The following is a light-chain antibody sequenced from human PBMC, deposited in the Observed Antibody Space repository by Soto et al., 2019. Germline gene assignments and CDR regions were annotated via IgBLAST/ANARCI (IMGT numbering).Light chain of an antibody. CDR3: AAWDDSLNGLYV. Sequence: QSVLTQPPSVSDAPRQRVTISCSGSSSNIGNNAVNWYQQLPGKAPKLLIYYDDLLPSGVSDRFSGSKSGTSASLAISGLQSEDEADYYCAAWDDSLNGLYVFGTGTKVTVL. CDR1: SSNIGNNA. V-gene: IGLV1-36*01. J-gene: IGLJ1*01. CDR2: YDD.